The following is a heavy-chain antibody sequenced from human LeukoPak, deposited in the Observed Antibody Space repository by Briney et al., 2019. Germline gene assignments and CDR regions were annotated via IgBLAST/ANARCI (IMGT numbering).Heavy chain of an antibody. CDR1: GYTFTSYG. J-gene: IGHJ4*02. Sequence: GASVKVSCKASGYTFTSYGISWVRQAPGQGLEWMGWISAYNGNTNYAQKLQGRVTMTTDTSTSTAYMELRSLRSDDTAVYYCARDFYYYGSGRIDYWGQGTLVTVSS. CDR3: ARDFYYYGSGRIDY. CDR2: ISAYNGNT. D-gene: IGHD3-10*01. V-gene: IGHV1-18*01.